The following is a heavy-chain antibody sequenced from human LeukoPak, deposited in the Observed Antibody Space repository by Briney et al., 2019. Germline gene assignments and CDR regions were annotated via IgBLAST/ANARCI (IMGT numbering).Heavy chain of an antibody. CDR1: GSTLSIAW. CDR3: TTGRDGWLRFDN. CDR2: IKSKTEGGTT. Sequence: PGGSLRLSCAPSGSTLSIAWMTSVSLAPGKGLQWVVRIKSKTEGGTTDYAAPVKDRFTISRDDSENTLYLEMNNLKTEDTAVYYCTTGRDGWLRFDNWGQGTLVTGPS. D-gene: IGHD5-24*01. V-gene: IGHV3-15*01. J-gene: IGHJ4*02.